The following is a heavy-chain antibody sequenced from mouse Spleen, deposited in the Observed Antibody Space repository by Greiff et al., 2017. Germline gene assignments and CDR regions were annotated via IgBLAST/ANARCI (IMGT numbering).Heavy chain of an antibody. J-gene: IGHJ2*01. CDR3: ARALYYGSSVFDY. Sequence: VQLKESGPGLVKPSQSLSLTCSVTGYSITSGYYWNWIRQFPGNKLEWMGYISYDGSNNYNPSLKNRISITRDTSKNQFFLKLNSVTTEDTATYYCARALYYGSSVFDYWGQGTTLTVSS. D-gene: IGHD1-1*01. CDR1: GYSITSGYY. CDR2: ISYDGSN. V-gene: IGHV3-6*01.